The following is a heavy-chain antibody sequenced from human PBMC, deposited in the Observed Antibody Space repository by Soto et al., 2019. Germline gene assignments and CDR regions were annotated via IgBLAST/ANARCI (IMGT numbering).Heavy chain of an antibody. V-gene: IGHV4-39*01. CDR3: ATPIAARSKQQTDY. Sequence: SETLSLTCTVSGGSISSSSYYWGWIRQPPGKGLEWIGSIYYSGSTYYNPSLKSRVTISVDTSKNQFSLKLSSVTAADTAVYYCATPIAARSKQQTDYWGQGTLVTVSS. CDR2: IYYSGST. CDR1: GGSISSSSYY. J-gene: IGHJ4*02. D-gene: IGHD6-6*01.